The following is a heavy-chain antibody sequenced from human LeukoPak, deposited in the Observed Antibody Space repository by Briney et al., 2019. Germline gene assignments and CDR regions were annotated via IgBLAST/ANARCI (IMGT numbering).Heavy chain of an antibody. CDR2: IIPLLGIV. CDR1: GGTFSSHA. CDR3: ARDVDTAAFDI. D-gene: IGHD5-18*01. J-gene: IGHJ3*02. V-gene: IGHV1-69*04. Sequence: SVKVSRKASGGTFSSHAISWVRQAPGQGLEWMGRIIPLLGIVNYAQGFQGRVSISADTSTSTAYMELSSLRSEDTAVYFCARDVDTAAFDIWGQGTMVTVSS.